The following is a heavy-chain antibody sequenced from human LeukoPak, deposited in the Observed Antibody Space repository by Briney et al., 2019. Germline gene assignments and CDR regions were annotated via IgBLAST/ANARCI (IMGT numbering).Heavy chain of an antibody. CDR1: GYTFTSYG. CDR3: ARGSMVATKDPYYYYGMDV. Sequence: GASVKVSCKASGYTFTSYGISWERQAPGQGLEWMGWISAYNGNTNYAQKLQGRVTMTTDTSTSTAYMELRSLRSDDTAVYYCARGSMVATKDPYYYYGMDVWGQGTTVTVSS. J-gene: IGHJ6*02. D-gene: IGHD5-12*01. V-gene: IGHV1-18*01. CDR2: ISAYNGNT.